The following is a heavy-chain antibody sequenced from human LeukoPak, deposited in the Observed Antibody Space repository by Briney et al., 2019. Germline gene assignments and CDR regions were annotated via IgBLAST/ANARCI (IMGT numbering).Heavy chain of an antibody. CDR3: ASETGDGSIDY. CDR1: GFTFSSYW. Sequence: GGSLRLSCTASGFTFSSYWMSWVRQAPGKGLEWVANIKQDGNEKYYVDSAKGRFTISRDNAKNSLYLQMNSLRAEDTAVYYCASETGDGSIDYWGQGTLVTVSS. J-gene: IGHJ4*02. CDR2: IKQDGNEK. V-gene: IGHV3-7*01. D-gene: IGHD7-27*01.